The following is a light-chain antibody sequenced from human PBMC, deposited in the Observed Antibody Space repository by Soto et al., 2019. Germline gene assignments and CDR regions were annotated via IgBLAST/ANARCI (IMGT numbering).Light chain of an antibody. Sequence: EVVFTQSPGTLSLSPGGRATLSCRASQSVSSSYLAWYQQKPGQAPRLLIYGASSRATGIPARFSGSGSGTDFTLTISSLEPEDFAVYYCQQRSNWPPLTFGGGTKVDIK. CDR2: GAS. CDR3: QQRSNWPPLT. CDR1: QSVSSSY. V-gene: IGKV3D-20*02. J-gene: IGKJ4*01.